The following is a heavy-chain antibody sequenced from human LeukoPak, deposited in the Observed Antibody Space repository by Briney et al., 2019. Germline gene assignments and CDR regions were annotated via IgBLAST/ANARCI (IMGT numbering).Heavy chain of an antibody. CDR1: GFTFSSYA. V-gene: IGHV3-48*03. D-gene: IGHD3-10*01. CDR3: ARVGYYGSGSYYKFDY. CDR2: ISSSGSTI. J-gene: IGHJ4*02. Sequence: GGSLRLSCAASGFTFSSYAMSWVRQAPGKGLEWVSYISSSGSTIYYADSVKGRFTISRDNAKNSLYLQMNSLRAEDTAVYYCARVGYYGSGSYYKFDYWGQGTLVTVSS.